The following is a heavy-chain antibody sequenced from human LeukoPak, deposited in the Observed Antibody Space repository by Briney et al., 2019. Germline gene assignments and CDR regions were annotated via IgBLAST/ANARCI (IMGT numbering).Heavy chain of an antibody. J-gene: IGHJ4*02. Sequence: GGSLRLSCVASGITFSNYAVSWVRQAPEKGLDWVSVISGSAHKIRYADSVKGRFTISRDNSENIVYLQMNNLRVEDTAVYYCARDGGRDKEDYWGQGTLVTVSS. CDR2: ISGSAHKI. CDR1: GITFSNYA. CDR3: ARDGGRDKEDY. D-gene: IGHD1-26*01. V-gene: IGHV3-23*01.